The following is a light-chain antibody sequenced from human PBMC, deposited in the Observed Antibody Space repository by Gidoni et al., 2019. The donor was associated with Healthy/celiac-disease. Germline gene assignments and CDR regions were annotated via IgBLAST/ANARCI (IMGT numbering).Light chain of an antibody. CDR3: AAWDDSLSAWV. CDR1: SSNIGSNY. Sequence: QSVLTQPPSASGTPGQGVTISCSGSSSNIGSNYVYWYQHLPGTAPKLLTYRNNQRPSGVPDRCTGSKSGSSASLAMSRLRSEDEADYYCAAWDDSLSAWVFGGGTKLTVL. J-gene: IGLJ3*02. CDR2: RNN. V-gene: IGLV1-47*01.